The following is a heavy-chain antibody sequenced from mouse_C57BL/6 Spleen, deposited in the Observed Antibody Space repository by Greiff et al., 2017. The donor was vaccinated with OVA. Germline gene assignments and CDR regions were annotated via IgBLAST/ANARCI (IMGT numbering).Heavy chain of an antibody. CDR2: IHPNSGST. Sequence: VQLQQPGAELVKPGASVKLSCKASGYTFTSYWMHWVKQRPGQGLEWIGMIHPNSGSTNYNEKFKSKATLTVDKSSSTAYMQLSSLTSEDSAVYYCARITTVPSYYFDYWGQGTTLTVSS. D-gene: IGHD1-1*01. V-gene: IGHV1-64*01. CDR1: GYTFTSYW. CDR3: ARITTVPSYYFDY. J-gene: IGHJ2*01.